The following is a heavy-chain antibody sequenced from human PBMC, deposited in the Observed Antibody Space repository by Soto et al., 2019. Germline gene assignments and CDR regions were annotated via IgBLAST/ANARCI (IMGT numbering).Heavy chain of an antibody. Sequence: PSETLSLTCTVSGGSVSSSSYYWGWVRQPPGKGLEWIGSVYYSGSTYYNPSLESRVTISVDKSKNQFSLKLSSVTAADTAVYYCARSVGDYGGNSVGAFDIWGQGTMVTVSS. V-gene: IGHV4-39*07. D-gene: IGHD4-17*01. CDR1: GGSVSSSSYY. CDR2: VYYSGST. CDR3: ARSVGDYGGNSVGAFDI. J-gene: IGHJ3*02.